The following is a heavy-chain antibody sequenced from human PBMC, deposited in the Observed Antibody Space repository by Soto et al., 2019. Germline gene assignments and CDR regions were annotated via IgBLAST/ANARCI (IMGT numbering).Heavy chain of an antibody. CDR3: ARAYYDSSGYSGFDP. Sequence: GASVKVSCKASGYTFTSYGISWVRQAPGQGLEWMGWINPNSGGTNYAQKFQGWVTMTRDTSISTAYMELSRLRSDDTAVYYCARAYYDSSGYSGFDPWGQGTLVTVSS. V-gene: IGHV1-2*04. J-gene: IGHJ5*02. D-gene: IGHD3-22*01. CDR1: GYTFTSYG. CDR2: INPNSGGT.